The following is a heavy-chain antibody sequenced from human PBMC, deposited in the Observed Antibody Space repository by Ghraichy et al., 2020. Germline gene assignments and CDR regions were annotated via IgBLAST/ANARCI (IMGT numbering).Heavy chain of an antibody. CDR2: INHSGST. V-gene: IGHV4-34*01. J-gene: IGHJ6*03. CDR1: GGSFSGYY. Sequence: SQTLSLTCAVYGGSFSGYYWSWIRQPPGKGLEWIGEINHSGSTNYNPSLKSRVTISVDTSKNQFSLKLSSVTAADTAVYYCARGYCGGDCYWGYYYYYYMDVWGKGTTVTVSS. D-gene: IGHD2-21*01. CDR3: ARGYCGGDCYWGYYYYYYMDV.